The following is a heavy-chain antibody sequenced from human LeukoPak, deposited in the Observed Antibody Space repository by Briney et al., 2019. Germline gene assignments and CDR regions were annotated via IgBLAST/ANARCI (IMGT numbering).Heavy chain of an antibody. CDR1: GDSISTPSYW. J-gene: IGHJ4*02. CDR3: ARGPTRYYFDY. CDR2: IAYIGIT. Sequence: SETLSLTCTVSGDSISTPSYWWGWMRQSPGKGLEWIGSIAYIGITSYNPSLRSRVTISVDTSKNQFSLQLTSVTAADTAVYYCARGPTRYYFDYWGQGTLVTVSS. V-gene: IGHV4-39*01.